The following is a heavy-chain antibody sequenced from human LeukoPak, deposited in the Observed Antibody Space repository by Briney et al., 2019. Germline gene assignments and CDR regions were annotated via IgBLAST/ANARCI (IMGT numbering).Heavy chain of an antibody. J-gene: IGHJ6*03. CDR1: GFTFSSYA. Sequence: GRSLRLSCAASGFTFSSYAMHWVRQAPGKGLEWVAVISYDGSNKYYADSVKGRFTISRDNSKNTLYLQMNSLRAEDTAVYYCAKGPQSTYYYYMDVWGKGTTVTVSS. V-gene: IGHV3-30*04. CDR2: ISYDGSNK. D-gene: IGHD2-2*01. CDR3: AKGPQSTYYYYMDV.